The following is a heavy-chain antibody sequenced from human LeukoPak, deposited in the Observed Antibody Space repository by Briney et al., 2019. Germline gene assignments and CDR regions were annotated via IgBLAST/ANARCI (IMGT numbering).Heavy chain of an antibody. CDR1: GYTFTSYD. V-gene: IGHV1-8*03. Sequence: ASVKVSCKASGYTFTSYDINWVRQATGQGLEWMGWMNPNSGNTGYAQKFQGRVTITRNTSISTAYMELSSLRSEVTALYYCAKDILFSSPSIAVEAFDIWGQGTMVTVSS. D-gene: IGHD6-19*01. CDR2: MNPNSGNT. J-gene: IGHJ3*02. CDR3: AKDILFSSPSIAVEAFDI.